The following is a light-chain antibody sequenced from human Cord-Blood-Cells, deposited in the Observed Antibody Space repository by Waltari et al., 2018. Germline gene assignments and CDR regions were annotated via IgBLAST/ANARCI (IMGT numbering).Light chain of an antibody. CDR2: GNS. V-gene: IGLV1-40*01. J-gene: IGLJ7*01. Sequence: QSVLTQPPSVSGAPGQRVTLSCTWSSSNIGAGSDVHWYQQLPGTAPKLLIYGNSNRPSGVPDRFSGSKSGTSASLAITGLQAEDEADYYCQSYDSSLSAVFGGGTQLTVL. CDR3: QSYDSSLSAV. CDR1: SSNIGAGSD.